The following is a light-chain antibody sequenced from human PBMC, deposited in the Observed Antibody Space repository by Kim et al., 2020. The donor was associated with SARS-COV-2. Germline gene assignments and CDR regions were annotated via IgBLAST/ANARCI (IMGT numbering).Light chain of an antibody. Sequence: VFPGERATLTCRTSQTISRDLAWYQQKPGQAPRLLIYGVSTRATGIPATFTGSGSGTEFTLTISSPQSEDFAVYYCQQYNDWPLTFGGGTKVDIK. CDR3: QQYNDWPLT. V-gene: IGKV3-15*01. CDR2: GVS. J-gene: IGKJ4*01. CDR1: QTISRD.